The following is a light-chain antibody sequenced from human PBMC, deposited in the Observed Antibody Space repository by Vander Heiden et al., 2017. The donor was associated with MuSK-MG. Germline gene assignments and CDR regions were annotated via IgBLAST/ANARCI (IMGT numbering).Light chain of an antibody. CDR2: KAS. J-gene: IGKJ1*01. Sequence: DIQMTQSPSTLSASVGDRVTITCRASQGINSWLAWYQQKPGKAPNLLIYKASSLESGVPSRFSGNGSGTEFTLTISSLQPDDFAIYYCQQYNSFFWTFGQGTKVEIK. CDR3: QQYNSFFWT. V-gene: IGKV1-5*03. CDR1: QGINSW.